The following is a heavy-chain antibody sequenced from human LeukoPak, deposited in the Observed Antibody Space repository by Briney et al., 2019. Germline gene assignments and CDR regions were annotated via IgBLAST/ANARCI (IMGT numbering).Heavy chain of an antibody. CDR3: ARPSGFTGYYYFDY. Sequence: SETLSLTCSVSGGFISSSFYYWGWIRQPPGKGLEWIGTIYYDNGSTYYNPSLKSRVTISVDTSMNQFSLKLSSVTAADTAMYYCARPSGFTGYYYFDYWGQGTLVTVSS. CDR1: GGFISSSFYY. CDR2: IYYDNGST. V-gene: IGHV4-39*01. J-gene: IGHJ4*02. D-gene: IGHD3-9*01.